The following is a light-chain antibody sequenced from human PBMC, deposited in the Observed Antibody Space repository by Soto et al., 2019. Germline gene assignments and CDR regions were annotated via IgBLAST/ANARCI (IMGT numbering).Light chain of an antibody. CDR1: SSDVGSYNL. CDR3: CSYAGSSTVV. J-gene: IGLJ2*01. CDR2: EGS. Sequence: QSALTQPASVSGSPGQSFTISCTGTSSDVGSYNLVSWYQQHPGKAPKLMIYEGSKRPSGVSNRFSGCKSGYTASLTISGLQAEVESDYYCCSYAGSSTVVFGGGTKLTVL. V-gene: IGLV2-23*01.